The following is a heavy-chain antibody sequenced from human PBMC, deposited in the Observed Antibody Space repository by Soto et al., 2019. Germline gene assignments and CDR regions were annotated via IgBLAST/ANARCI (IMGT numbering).Heavy chain of an antibody. CDR2: IYHSGST. J-gene: IGHJ5*02. V-gene: IGHV4-38-2*01. CDR1: GYSISSGYY. CDR3: ARAVKGPNYDFWSGYYRGNWFDP. Sequence: SETLSLTCAVSGYSISSGYYWGWIRQPPGKGLEWIGGIYHSGSTYYNPSLKSRVTISVDTSKNQFSLKLSSVTAADTAVYCCARAVKGPNYDFWSGYYRGNWFDPWGQGTLVTVSS. D-gene: IGHD3-3*01.